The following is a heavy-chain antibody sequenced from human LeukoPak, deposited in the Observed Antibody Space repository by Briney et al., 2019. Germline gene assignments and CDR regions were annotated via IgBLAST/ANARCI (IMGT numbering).Heavy chain of an antibody. D-gene: IGHD5-18*01. J-gene: IGHJ4*02. Sequence: GGSLRLSCAASGFTFSSYAMSWVRQAPGKGLEWVSAISGSGGSTYYADSVKGRFTISRDNSKNTLYLQMNSLRAEDTALYYCAKDIRGYSYGPFDYWGQGTLVTVSS. CDR1: GFTFSSYA. CDR3: AKDIRGYSYGPFDY. CDR2: ISGSGGST. V-gene: IGHV3-23*01.